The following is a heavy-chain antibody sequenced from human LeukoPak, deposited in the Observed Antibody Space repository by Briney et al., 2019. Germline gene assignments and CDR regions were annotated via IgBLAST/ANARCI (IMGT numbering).Heavy chain of an antibody. CDR3: ARDRGVVPAAIFDY. J-gene: IGHJ4*02. CDR2: SRSSYT. D-gene: IGHD2-2*01. Sequence: PGGSLRLSCAASGFTFSDYYMSSRSSYTNYADSVKGRFTISRDNAKNSLYLQMNSLRAEDTAVYYCARDRGVVPAAIFDYWGQGTLVTVSS. V-gene: IGHV3-11*06. CDR1: GFTFSDYY.